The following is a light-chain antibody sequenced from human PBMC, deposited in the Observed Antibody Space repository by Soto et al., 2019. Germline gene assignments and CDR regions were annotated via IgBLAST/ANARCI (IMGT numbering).Light chain of an antibody. CDR3: AAWDDSLNGLV. V-gene: IGLV1-44*01. J-gene: IGLJ1*01. CDR2: NNN. CDR1: SSNIGSNT. Sequence: QSVLTQPPSASGTPGQRVTIPCSGRSSNIGSNTVNWYQQLPGTAPKLLIYNNNQRPSGVPDRFSGSKSGTSASLAISGLQSEDEADYYSAAWDDSLNGLVFGTGTKVTVL.